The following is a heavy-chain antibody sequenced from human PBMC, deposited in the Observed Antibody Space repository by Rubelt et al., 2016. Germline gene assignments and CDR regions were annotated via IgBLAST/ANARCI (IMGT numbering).Heavy chain of an antibody. CDR3: ARVYSSGQEFDY. D-gene: IGHD6-25*01. CDR1: GGSISSSSYY. CDR2: IYYSGST. J-gene: IGHJ4*02. V-gene: IGHV4-39*07. Sequence: QLQLQESGPGLVKPSETLSLTCTVSGGSISSSSYYWGWIRQPPGKGLEWIGSIYYSGSTYYNPSLKSRVTISVDTAKNQCSLKLSSVTAADTAVYYCARVYSSGQEFDYWGQGTLVTVSS.